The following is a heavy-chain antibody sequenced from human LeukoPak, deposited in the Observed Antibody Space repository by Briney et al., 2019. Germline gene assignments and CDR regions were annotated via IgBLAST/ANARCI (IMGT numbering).Heavy chain of an antibody. J-gene: IGHJ4*02. V-gene: IGHV3-23*01. CDR1: GFTFSSYA. CDR3: AKDLPGYSSGWPKPNREANRPFDY. Sequence: GGSLRLSCAASGFTFSSYAMSWVRQAPGKGLEWVSAISGSGGSTYYADSVKGRFTISRDNSKNTLYLQMNSLRAEDMAVYYCAKDLPGYSSGWPKPNREANRPFDYWGQGTLVTVSS. D-gene: IGHD6-19*01. CDR2: ISGSGGST.